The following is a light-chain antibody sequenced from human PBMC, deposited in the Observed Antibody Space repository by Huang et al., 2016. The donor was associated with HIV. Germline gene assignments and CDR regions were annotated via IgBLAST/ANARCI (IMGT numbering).Light chain of an antibody. CDR2: SAS. V-gene: IGKV1-NL1*01. Sequence: DIQMTQSPSSLSASIGDRVTITCRAIRAISNSLAWYQQKAGKAPKLLVYSASKLQSGVPSRFSGSGSGTDYTLTISSLQPEDFATYYCQQYYDTLLTFGQGTKVDIK. J-gene: IGKJ1*01. CDR3: QQYYDTLLT. CDR1: RAISNS.